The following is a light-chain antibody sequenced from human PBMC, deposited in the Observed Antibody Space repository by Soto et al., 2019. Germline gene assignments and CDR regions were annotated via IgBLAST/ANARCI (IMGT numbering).Light chain of an antibody. CDR2: GAS. V-gene: IGKV3-11*01. J-gene: IGKJ5*01. CDR3: QHRSSWPIT. Sequence: EIVMTQSPATLSVSPGERATLSCRASQSVSSNLAWYQQKPGQAPRLLIYGASTRATGIPARFSGSGSGTDFTLTISSLEPEDFAVYYCQHRSSWPITFGQGTRLEIK. CDR1: QSVSSN.